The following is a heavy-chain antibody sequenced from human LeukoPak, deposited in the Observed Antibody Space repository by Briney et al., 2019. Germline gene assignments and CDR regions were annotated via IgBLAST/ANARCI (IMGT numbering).Heavy chain of an antibody. CDR2: IKQDGSEK. J-gene: IGHJ3*02. V-gene: IGHV3-7*01. D-gene: IGHD3-9*01. CDR3: AKDQYGILTGLAAFDI. CDR1: GFTFSSYW. Sequence: GGSLRLSCAASGFTFSSYWMSWVRQAPGKGLEWVANIKQDGSEKYYVDSVKGRFTISRDNAKNSLYLQMNSLRAEDTAVYYCAKDQYGILTGLAAFDIWGQGTMVTVSS.